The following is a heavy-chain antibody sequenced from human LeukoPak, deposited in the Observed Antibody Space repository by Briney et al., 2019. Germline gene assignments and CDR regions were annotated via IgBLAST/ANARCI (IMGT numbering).Heavy chain of an antibody. D-gene: IGHD6-13*01. CDR1: GFNFYDYA. Sequence: GGSLRLSCAASGFNFYDYALHWVRQVPGKGLQWVSGINWNTDDIGYADSVKGRFTISRDNSKNTLYLQMNSLRAEDTAVYYCAKDLVQQLVSPLYYYYGMDVWGQGTTVTVSS. V-gene: IGHV3-9*01. CDR2: INWNTDDI. CDR3: AKDLVQQLVSPLYYYYGMDV. J-gene: IGHJ6*02.